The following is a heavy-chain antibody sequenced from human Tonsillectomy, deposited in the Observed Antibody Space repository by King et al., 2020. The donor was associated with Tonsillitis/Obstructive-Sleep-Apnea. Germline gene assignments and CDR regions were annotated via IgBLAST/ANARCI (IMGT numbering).Heavy chain of an antibody. Sequence: VQLVESGGGLVKPGGSLRLSCAASGFTFSNAWMSWVRQAPGKGLEWVGHIKSKTDGGTRDYTAPVKGRFTISRDDSKNTLYLQMNSLKTEDTAVYYCTTDPGGGDFWSGYYTYRVDYWGQGTLVTVSS. V-gene: IGHV3-15*01. CDR1: GFTFSNAW. J-gene: IGHJ4*02. D-gene: IGHD3-3*01. CDR3: TTDPGGGDFWSGYYTYRVDY. CDR2: IKSKTDGGTR.